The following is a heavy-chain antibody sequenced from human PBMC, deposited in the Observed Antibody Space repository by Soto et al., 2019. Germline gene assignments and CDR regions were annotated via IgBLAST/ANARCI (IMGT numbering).Heavy chain of an antibody. CDR1: GFTFSSYA. V-gene: IGHV3-23*01. J-gene: IGHJ6*01. D-gene: IGHD6-13*01. CDR3: ARPLEQHQLGFGMDV. Sequence: PGGSLRLSCAASGFTFSSYAMSWVRQAPGKGLEWVSAISGSGGSTYYADSVKGRFTISRDNSKSTLYLQMNSLRAEDTAVYYCARPLEQHQLGFGMDVWGQGSPVTVSS. CDR2: ISGSGGST.